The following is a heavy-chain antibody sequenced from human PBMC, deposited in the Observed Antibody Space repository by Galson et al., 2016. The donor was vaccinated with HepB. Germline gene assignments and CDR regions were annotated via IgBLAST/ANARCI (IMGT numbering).Heavy chain of an antibody. CDR3: ARDSTAPFRAGY. J-gene: IGHJ4*02. CDR1: GFTVSSNY. D-gene: IGHD1-14*01. CDR2: IYSDGST. Sequence: SLRLSCAASGFTVSSNYMIWVRQAPWKGLEWVSVIYSDGSTHYAESVKGRFSISRDNSKNTLYLQMNSLRGEDTAVYYCARDSTAPFRAGYWGQGTLVTVSS. V-gene: IGHV3-66*01.